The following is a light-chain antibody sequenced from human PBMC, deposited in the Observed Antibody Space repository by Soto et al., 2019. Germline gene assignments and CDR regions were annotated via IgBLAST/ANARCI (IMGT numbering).Light chain of an antibody. Sequence: QSVLTQPASVSGSPGQSSTISCTGTSSDVGGYNYVSWYQQHPGKAPKLMIYDVSNRPSGVSNRFSGSKSGNTASLTISGLQAEDEGDYYCSSYTSSSTYVFGSGTKVTVL. CDR1: SSDVGGYNY. CDR2: DVS. J-gene: IGLJ1*01. CDR3: SSYTSSSTYV. V-gene: IGLV2-14*01.